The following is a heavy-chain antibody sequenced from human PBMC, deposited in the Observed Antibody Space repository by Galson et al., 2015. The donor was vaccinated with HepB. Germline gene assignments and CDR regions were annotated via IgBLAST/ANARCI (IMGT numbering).Heavy chain of an antibody. J-gene: IGHJ4*02. Sequence: SETLSLTCTVSGGSISSSSYYWGWIRQPPGKGLEWIGSIYYSGSTYYNPSLKSRVTISVDTSKNQFSLKLSSVTAADTAVYYCARLWAYYYGSGSYFGGQIDYWGQGTLVTVPS. V-gene: IGHV4-39*01. CDR3: ARLWAYYYGSGSYFGGQIDY. D-gene: IGHD3-10*01. CDR1: GGSISSSSYY. CDR2: IYYSGST.